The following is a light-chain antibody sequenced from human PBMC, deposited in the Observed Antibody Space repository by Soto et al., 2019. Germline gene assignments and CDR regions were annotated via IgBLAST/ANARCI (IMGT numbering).Light chain of an antibody. J-gene: IGKJ5*01. CDR1: QSISSY. CDR2: AAS. Sequence: IHLVPSSTSLSAPVRDRVTITCRASQSISSYLNWYQQKPGKAPKLLIYAASSLQSGVPSRFSGSGSGTDFTLTISSLQPEDFATYFCQQSYTTPITFGQGTRLEIK. CDR3: QQSYTTPIT. V-gene: IGKV1-39*01.